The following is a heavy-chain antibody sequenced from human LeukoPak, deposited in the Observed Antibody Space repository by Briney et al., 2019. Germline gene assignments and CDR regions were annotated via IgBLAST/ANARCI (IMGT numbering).Heavy chain of an antibody. Sequence: GGSLRLSCAASGFTFSSYTMNWVRQAPGKGLEWVSYISSSDSTIYYADSVKGRFTISRDNAKNSLYLQMNSLRAEDTAVYYWSGGGYGCSTAWGVDPLGQGTL. CDR2: ISSSDSTI. CDR3: SGGGYGCSTAWGVDP. V-gene: IGHV3-48*04. J-gene: IGHJ5*02. D-gene: IGHD3-16*01. CDR1: GFTFSSYT.